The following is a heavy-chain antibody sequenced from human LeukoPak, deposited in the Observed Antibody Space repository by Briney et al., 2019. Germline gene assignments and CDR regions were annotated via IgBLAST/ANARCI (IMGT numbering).Heavy chain of an antibody. CDR2: IYPGDSDT. J-gene: IGHJ3*01. CDR1: GFTFTKNW. V-gene: IGHV5-51*01. Sequence: GESLKISCQGSGFTFTKNWIGWVRQMPGKGLEWMGIIYPGDSDTRYSLSFQGQVTISADKSIRTAYLQWTSLKASDTASYFCAGQGDLVRGLSNGGLDLWGQGKMVTVSS. CDR3: AGQGDLVRGLSNGGLDL. D-gene: IGHD3-10*01.